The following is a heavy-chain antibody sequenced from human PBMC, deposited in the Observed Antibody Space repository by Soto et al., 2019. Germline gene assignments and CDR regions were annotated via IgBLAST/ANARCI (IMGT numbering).Heavy chain of an antibody. CDR2: IWYDGSNK. J-gene: IGHJ6*02. CDR1: GFTCSSYG. CDR3: ARDPQLTRGYYILSYGMDV. Sequence: GGSLRLSCAASGFTCSSYGMHWVRQAPGKGLEWVAVIWYDGSNKYYADSVKGRFTISRDNSKNTLYLQMNSLRAEDTAVYYCARDPQLTRGYYILSYGMDVWGQGTTVTVSS. D-gene: IGHD3-3*01. V-gene: IGHV3-33*01.